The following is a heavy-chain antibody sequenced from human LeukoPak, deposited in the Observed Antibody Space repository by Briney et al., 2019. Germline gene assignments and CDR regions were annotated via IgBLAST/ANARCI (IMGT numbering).Heavy chain of an antibody. D-gene: IGHD5-18*01. CDR2: ISGSGGST. Sequence: PGGSLRLSCAASGFTFSSYVMTWVRQAPGKGLEWVSGISGSGGSTYYADSVQGRFTISRDNSKNTLYLQMNSLRAEDTAVYYCAKDTTWIQLWFGYWGQGTLVTVSS. J-gene: IGHJ4*02. V-gene: IGHV3-23*01. CDR1: GFTFSSYV. CDR3: AKDTTWIQLWFGY.